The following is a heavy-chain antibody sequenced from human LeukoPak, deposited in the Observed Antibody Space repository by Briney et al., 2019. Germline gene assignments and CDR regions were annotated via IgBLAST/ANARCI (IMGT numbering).Heavy chain of an antibody. Sequence: GGSLRLSCAASGFTVISNYMTWVRQAPGKGLEWVSIISDGGKTYYADSVKGRFTISRDSSKNTLYLQMNSLRAEDTAVYYCAREASSRYNFWYFDLWGRGTLATVSS. CDR3: AREASSRYNFWYFDL. D-gene: IGHD1-1*01. J-gene: IGHJ2*01. CDR2: ISDGGKT. CDR1: GFTVISNY. V-gene: IGHV3-53*01.